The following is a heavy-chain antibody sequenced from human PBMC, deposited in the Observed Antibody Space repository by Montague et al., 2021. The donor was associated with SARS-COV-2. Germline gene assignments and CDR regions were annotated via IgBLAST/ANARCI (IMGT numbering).Heavy chain of an antibody. J-gene: IGHJ4*02. D-gene: IGHD1-1*01. CDR2: VHYSGRP. CDR3: TRHVHMTWPEPSPGFDY. V-gene: IGHV4-39*01. CDR1: GGSISSSSYN. Sequence: SETLSLTCTVPGGSISSSSYNWGWIRQPPGKGLEWIGSVHYSGRPYYNPSLKSRVTIYVDTSKNQLSLKLSSVTAADTAVYYCTRHVHMTWPEPSPGFDYWGQGTLVTVSS.